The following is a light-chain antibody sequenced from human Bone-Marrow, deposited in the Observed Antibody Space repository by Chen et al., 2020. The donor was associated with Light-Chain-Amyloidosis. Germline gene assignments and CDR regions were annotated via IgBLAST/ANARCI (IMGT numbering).Light chain of an antibody. CDR1: NIGSTS. V-gene: IGLV3-21*02. CDR2: DDS. J-gene: IGLJ3*02. CDR3: QVWDRSSDRPV. Sequence: SYVLTQPSSVSVAPGQTATIACGGNNIGSTSVHWYQQTPAQAPLLVVYDDSDRPSGIPARLSGSNSGNTATLTSSRVEAGDEADYYCQVWDRSSDRPVFGGGTKLTVL.